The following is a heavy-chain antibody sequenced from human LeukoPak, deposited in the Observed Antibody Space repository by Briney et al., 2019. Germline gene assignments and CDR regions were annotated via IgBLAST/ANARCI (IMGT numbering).Heavy chain of an antibody. J-gene: IGHJ3*02. CDR1: GGTFSSYA. D-gene: IGHD6-13*01. V-gene: IGHV1-69*13. CDR3: ASGWEQQLVRGAFDI. Sequence: ASVKVSCKASGGTFSSYAISWVRQAPGQGLEWMGGIIPIFGTANYAQKFQGRVTITADESTSTAYMELSSLRSDDTAVYYCASGWEQQLVRGAFDIWGQGTMVTVSS. CDR2: IIPIFGTA.